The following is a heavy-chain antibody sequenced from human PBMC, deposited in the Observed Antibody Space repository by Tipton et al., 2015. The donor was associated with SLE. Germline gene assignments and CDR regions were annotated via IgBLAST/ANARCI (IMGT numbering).Heavy chain of an antibody. CDR1: GGSISSHY. Sequence: TLSLTCAVYGGSISSHYWSWIRQPPGKGLEWIGYIYYSGSTNYNPSLKSRVTISVDTSKNQFSLKLSSVTAADTAVYYCARDPGAGIAARPGYYFDYWGQGTLVTVSS. CDR2: IYYSGST. V-gene: IGHV4-59*11. D-gene: IGHD6-6*01. CDR3: ARDPGAGIAARPGYYFDY. J-gene: IGHJ4*02.